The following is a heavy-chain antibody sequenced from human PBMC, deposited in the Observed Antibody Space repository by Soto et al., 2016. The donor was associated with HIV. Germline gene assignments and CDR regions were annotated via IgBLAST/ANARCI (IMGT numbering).Heavy chain of an antibody. J-gene: IGHJ4*02. CDR2: ISSDGTTT. D-gene: IGHD3-16*01. CDR3: VREELWGAEKHYNFDQ. Sequence: EVQLVESGGGLVQPGGPVRLSCAASGFTFRTYWMHWVRQGTGKGLVWVSRISSDGTTTTYADSVKGRSTISRDNAKNTVYLQMNSLRAEDTAVYYCVREELWGAEKHYNFDQWGQGTLVTVSS. CDR1: GFTFRTYW. V-gene: IGHV3-74*01.